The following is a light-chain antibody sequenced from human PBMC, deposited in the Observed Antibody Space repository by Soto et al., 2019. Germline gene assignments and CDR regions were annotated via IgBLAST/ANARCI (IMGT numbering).Light chain of an antibody. V-gene: IGKV3-20*01. Sequence: EIVLTKSPGTLFLSPGEGATLSCRASQSFNSAFLAWYQQRPGQAPRVLMFGASSRATGIPDRFSGSASGTEFTLTISRLEPEDFAVYYCQQYGSSPHTFGQGTKLEIK. CDR3: QQYGSSPHT. J-gene: IGKJ2*01. CDR1: QSFNSAF. CDR2: GAS.